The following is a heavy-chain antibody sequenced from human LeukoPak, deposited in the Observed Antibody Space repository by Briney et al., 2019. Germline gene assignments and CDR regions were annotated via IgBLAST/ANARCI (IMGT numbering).Heavy chain of an antibody. Sequence: PGGSLRLFCAASGFTFSMHWMSWARQAPGKGLEWVANIKKDGSEKYYVDSVKGRLTISRDNPKNSLYLQMNTLRPEDTAVYYCARARITIFGVVSYDFDYWGQGTLVTVSS. J-gene: IGHJ4*02. CDR2: IKKDGSEK. D-gene: IGHD3-3*01. CDR1: GFTFSMHW. CDR3: ARARITIFGVVSYDFDY. V-gene: IGHV3-7*01.